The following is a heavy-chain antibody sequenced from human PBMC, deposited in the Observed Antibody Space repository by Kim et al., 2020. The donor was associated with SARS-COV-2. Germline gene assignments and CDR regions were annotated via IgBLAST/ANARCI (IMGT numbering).Heavy chain of an antibody. CDR1: RFTFSNYA. CDR3: VRHDCSGGRCFLDF. J-gene: IGHJ4*02. CDR2: ISYDGSNE. Sequence: GGSLRLSCAASRFTFSNYAMHWVRQAPGKGLEWVAVISYDGSNEYYADSVKGRITISRDNSKNTLSLLMNSLRAEDTAVYYCVRHDCSGGRCFLDFWGQGTLVTVSS. D-gene: IGHD2-15*01. V-gene: IGHV3-30-3*01.